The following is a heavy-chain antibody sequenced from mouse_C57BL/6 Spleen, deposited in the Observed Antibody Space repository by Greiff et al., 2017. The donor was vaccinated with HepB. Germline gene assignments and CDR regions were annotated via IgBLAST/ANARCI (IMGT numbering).Heavy chain of an antibody. V-gene: IGHV1-76*01. D-gene: IGHD1-1*01. CDR2: IYPGSGNT. CDR1: GYTFTDYY. J-gene: IGHJ3*01. CDR3: ATSDYYGSSGFAY. Sequence: QVQLKESGAELVRPGASVKLSCKASGYTFTDYYINWVKQRPGQGLEWIARIYPGSGNTYYNEKFKGKATLTAEKSSSTAYMQLSSLTSEDSAVYFCATSDYYGSSGFAYWGQGTLVTVSA.